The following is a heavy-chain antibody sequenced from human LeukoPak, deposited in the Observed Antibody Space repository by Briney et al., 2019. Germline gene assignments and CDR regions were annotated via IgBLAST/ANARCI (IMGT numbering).Heavy chain of an antibody. V-gene: IGHV1-69*01. CDR1: GGTFSSCA. Sequence: GASVKVSCKASGGTFSSCAISWVRQAPGQGLEWMGGIIPIFGTANYAQKFQGRVTITADESTSTAYIELSSLRSEDTAVYYCARARDPLLEMATISDAFDIWGQGTMVTVSS. CDR2: IIPIFGTA. J-gene: IGHJ3*02. CDR3: ARARDPLLEMATISDAFDI. D-gene: IGHD5-24*01.